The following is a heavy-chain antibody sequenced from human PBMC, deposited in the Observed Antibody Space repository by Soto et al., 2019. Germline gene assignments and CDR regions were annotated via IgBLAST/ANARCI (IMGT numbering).Heavy chain of an antibody. V-gene: IGHV4-31*03. J-gene: IGHJ4*02. CDR1: GGSISSGGYY. CDR2: IYYSGST. D-gene: IGHD2-15*01. CDR3: ARDGDCSGGSCYSGYFDY. Sequence: SETLSLTCTVSGGSISSGGYYVSWIRQHPGKGLEWIGYIYYSGSTYYNPSLKSRVTISVDTSKNQFSLKLSSVTAADTAVYYCARDGDCSGGSCYSGYFDYWGQGTLVTVSS.